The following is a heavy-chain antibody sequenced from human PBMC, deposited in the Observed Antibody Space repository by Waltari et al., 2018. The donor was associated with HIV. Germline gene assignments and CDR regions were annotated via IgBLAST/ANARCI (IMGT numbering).Heavy chain of an antibody. Sequence: QVQLVQSGAEVKKPGASVKVSCKASGYTFTADYMHWVRQAPGQGLEWMGRINLNSGDTNYGQKFQGRVTMTRDTSISTAYMELSRLRSDDTAVYYCARDSYYYDSSGFFPDFWGQGTLVTVSS. CDR3: ARDSYYYDSSGFFPDF. CDR2: INLNSGDT. D-gene: IGHD3-22*01. CDR1: GYTFTADY. J-gene: IGHJ4*02. V-gene: IGHV1-2*06.